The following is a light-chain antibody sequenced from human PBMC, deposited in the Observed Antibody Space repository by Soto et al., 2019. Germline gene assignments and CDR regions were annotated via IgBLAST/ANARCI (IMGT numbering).Light chain of an antibody. CDR3: QQYNNWPPIT. J-gene: IGKJ5*01. V-gene: IGKV3-20*01. CDR2: GAS. Sequence: EIVLTQSPGTLSLSPGERATLSCRASQTFSNSFLSWFQQIPGQAPRLLIYGASMRATGIPDRFSGSGSGTDFTLTISSLQSEDVATYYCQQYNNWPPITFGQGTRLEIK. CDR1: QTFSNSF.